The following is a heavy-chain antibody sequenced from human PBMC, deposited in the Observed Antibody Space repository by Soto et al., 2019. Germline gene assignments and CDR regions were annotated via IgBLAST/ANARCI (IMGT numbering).Heavy chain of an antibody. Sequence: GGSLRLSCAASGFTFSSYGMHWVRQAPGKGLEWVAVIWYDGSNKYYADSVKGRFTISRDNSKNTLYLQMNSLRAEDTAAYYCAREYYDFWSGYYGSYYGMDVWGQGTTVTVSS. J-gene: IGHJ6*02. CDR1: GFTFSSYG. D-gene: IGHD3-3*01. CDR3: AREYYDFWSGYYGSYYGMDV. V-gene: IGHV3-33*01. CDR2: IWYDGSNK.